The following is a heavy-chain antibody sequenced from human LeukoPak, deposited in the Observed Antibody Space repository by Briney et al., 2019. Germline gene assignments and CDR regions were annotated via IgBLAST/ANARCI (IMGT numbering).Heavy chain of an antibody. CDR3: ARGYCSGGSCYSYYYYNYMDV. J-gene: IGHJ6*03. D-gene: IGHD2-15*01. Sequence: SETLSLTCTVSGGSINSGSYYWSWIRQPAGKGLEWIGRIDTSGSTNYNPSLKSRVTISVDTSKNQFSLKLSSVTAADTAVYYCARGYCSGGSCYSYYYYNYMDVWGKGTTVTVSS. CDR1: GGSINSGSYY. V-gene: IGHV4-61*02. CDR2: IDTSGST.